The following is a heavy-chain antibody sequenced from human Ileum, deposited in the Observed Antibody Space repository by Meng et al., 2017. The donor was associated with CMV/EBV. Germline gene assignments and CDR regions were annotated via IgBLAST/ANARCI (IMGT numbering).Heavy chain of an antibody. Sequence: QGQLVQSGGEVKKPGASVKVSCKASGYIFTNYKIHWVRQAPGQGLEWMGRINPNTDGTNYAQNFQGRGTLTWDTSVTTANMELRSLRSDDTAVYYCARGWDLLGSRRFDIWGQGTMVTVSS. V-gene: IGHV1-2*02. D-gene: IGHD1-26*01. CDR2: INPNTDGT. CDR1: GYIFTNYK. J-gene: IGHJ3*02. CDR3: ARGWDLLGSRRFDI.